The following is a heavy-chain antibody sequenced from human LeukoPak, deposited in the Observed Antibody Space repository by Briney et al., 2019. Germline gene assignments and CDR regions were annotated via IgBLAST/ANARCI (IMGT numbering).Heavy chain of an antibody. J-gene: IGHJ4*02. Sequence: SVKVSCKASGGTFSTYSFNWVRQAPGQGLEWMGRIIPILGIANYAQKFQGRVTITADKSASTAYMDLSSLRSEGTAVYYCARAGQLSTGAYFDYWGQGTLVTVSS. V-gene: IGHV1-69*02. CDR1: GGTFSTYS. CDR2: IIPILGIA. CDR3: ARAGQLSTGAYFDY. D-gene: IGHD6-6*01.